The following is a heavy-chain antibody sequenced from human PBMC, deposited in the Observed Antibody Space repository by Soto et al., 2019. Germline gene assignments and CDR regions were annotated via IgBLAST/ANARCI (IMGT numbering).Heavy chain of an antibody. CDR2: VSAYSDNA. CDR3: ARTYYCDMIGHSYIEIFAY. CDR1: GYTFTSYG. D-gene: IGHD3-22*01. Sequence: QVQLVQSGPEVKKPGASVKVSCKASGYTFTSYGIAWVRQAPGQGFEWMGWVSAYSDNANYTQTVQDRVTLTTDTYTSTAYMELRSLRSADPAVYYCARTYYCDMIGHSYIEIFAYWGQGTLVAVSS. V-gene: IGHV1-18*01. J-gene: IGHJ4*02.